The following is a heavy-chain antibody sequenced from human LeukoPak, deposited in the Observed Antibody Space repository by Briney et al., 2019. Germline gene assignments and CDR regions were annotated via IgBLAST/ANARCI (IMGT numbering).Heavy chain of an antibody. D-gene: IGHD2-2*01. V-gene: IGHV3-30*02. Sequence: PGGSLRLSCAASGFTFSSYGMHWVRQAPGKGLEWVAFIRYDGSNKYYADSVKGRFTISRDNSKNTPYLQMNSLRAEDTAVYYCAKGKEGRSRDFDYWGQGTLVTVSS. CDR1: GFTFSSYG. CDR3: AKGKEGRSRDFDY. J-gene: IGHJ4*02. CDR2: IRYDGSNK.